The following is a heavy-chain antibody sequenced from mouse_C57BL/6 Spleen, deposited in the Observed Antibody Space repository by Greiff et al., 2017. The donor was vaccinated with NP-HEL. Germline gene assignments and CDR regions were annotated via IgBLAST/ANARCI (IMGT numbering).Heavy chain of an antibody. D-gene: IGHD4-1*01. CDR3: ARRLTGWYDFDY. Sequence: QVQLQQSGAELVMPGASVKLSCKASGYTFTSYWMHWVKQRPGQGLEWIGEIDPSDSYTNYNQKFKGKSTLTVDKSSSKAYMQLSSLTSEDSAVYYCARRLTGWYDFDYWGQGTTLTVSS. J-gene: IGHJ2*01. CDR1: GYTFTSYW. CDR2: IDPSDSYT. V-gene: IGHV1-69*01.